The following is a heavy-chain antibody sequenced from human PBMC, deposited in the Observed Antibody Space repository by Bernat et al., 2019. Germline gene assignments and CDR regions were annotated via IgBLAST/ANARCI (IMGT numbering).Heavy chain of an antibody. V-gene: IGHV3-30*04. Sequence: QDQLVESGGGVVQPGRSLRLSCAASGFTFSSYAMHWVRQAPGKGLEWVAVISYDGSNKYYADSVKGRFTISRDNSKNTLYLQMNSLRAEDTAVYYCARPGTVTTTYYFDYWGQGTLVTVSS. CDR2: ISYDGSNK. J-gene: IGHJ4*02. D-gene: IGHD4-17*01. CDR1: GFTFSSYA. CDR3: ARPGTVTTTYYFDY.